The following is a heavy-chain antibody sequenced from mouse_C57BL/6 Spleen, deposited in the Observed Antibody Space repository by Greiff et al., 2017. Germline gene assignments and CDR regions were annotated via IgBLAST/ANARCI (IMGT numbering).Heavy chain of an antibody. D-gene: IGHD3-2*02. CDR1: GYTFTDYY. CDR2: INPNNGGT. Sequence: VQLQQSGPELVKPGASVKISCKASGYTFTDYYMNWVKQSPGKSLEWIGDINPNNGGTSYNQKFKGKGTLAVDKSSSTAYLELRSLTSEDSSVYDCASHLRPLYYAFDYWGQGTSVTVSS. CDR3: ASHLRPLYYAFDY. J-gene: IGHJ4*01. V-gene: IGHV1-26*01.